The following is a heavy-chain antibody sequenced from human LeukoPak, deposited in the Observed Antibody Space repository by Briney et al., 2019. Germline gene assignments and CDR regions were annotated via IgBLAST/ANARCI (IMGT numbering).Heavy chain of an antibody. J-gene: IGHJ4*02. V-gene: IGHV3-48*03. D-gene: IGHD5-18*01. CDR3: ARGDYSYGYDY. CDR1: GFTFSSYE. Sequence: GGSLRLSCAASGFTFSSYEMNWVRQAPGKGLEWVSYISSSGSTIYYADSVKGRFTISRDNAKNSLYLQMNSLRAEDTAVYYCARGDYSYGYDYWGQGTLVPVSS. CDR2: ISSSGSTI.